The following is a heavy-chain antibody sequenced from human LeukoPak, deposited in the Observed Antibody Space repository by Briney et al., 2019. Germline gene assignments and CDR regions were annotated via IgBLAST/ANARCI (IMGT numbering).Heavy chain of an antibody. V-gene: IGHV1-69*02. CDR2: IIPIIGRP. D-gene: IGHD4-11*01. CDR1: GGTFSSYT. J-gene: IGHJ4*02. CDR3: ARIGTPSNPFDS. Sequence: SVKVSCKASGGTFSSYTIHWVRQAPGQGLEWVGRIIPIIGRPKSAQGFQGRVTITADTATVYLELSSLRPEDTALYYCARIGTPSNPFDSWGQGTLITVSS.